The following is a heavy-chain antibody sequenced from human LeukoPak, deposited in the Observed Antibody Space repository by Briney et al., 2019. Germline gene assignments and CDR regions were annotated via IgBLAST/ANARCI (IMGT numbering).Heavy chain of an antibody. CDR2: IYYSGST. CDR1: GGSISSSSYY. CDR3: KGMVRGNIDY. V-gene: IGHV4-39*07. Sequence: SETLSLTCTVSGGSISSSSYYWGWIRQPPGKGLEWIGSIYYSGSTYYNPSLKSRVTISVDTSKNQFSLKLSSVTAADTAVYYCKGMVRGNIDYWGQGTLVTVSS. D-gene: IGHD3-10*01. J-gene: IGHJ4*02.